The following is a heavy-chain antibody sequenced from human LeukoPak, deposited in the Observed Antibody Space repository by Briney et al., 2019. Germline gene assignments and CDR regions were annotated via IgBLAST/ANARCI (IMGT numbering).Heavy chain of an antibody. J-gene: IGHJ5*02. CDR1: GDGVSTDRAA. CDR2: TYYRSKWYF. Sequence: SQTLSLTCAISGDGVSTDRAAWNWIRQSPSRGLEWLGRTYYRSKWYFDYALSVKSRITVNPDTSKNQFSLQLNSVTPEDTAVYYCARTSYTGNPPLNWFDPWGQGTLVTVSS. V-gene: IGHV6-1*01. D-gene: IGHD2-2*02. CDR3: ARTSYTGNPPLNWFDP.